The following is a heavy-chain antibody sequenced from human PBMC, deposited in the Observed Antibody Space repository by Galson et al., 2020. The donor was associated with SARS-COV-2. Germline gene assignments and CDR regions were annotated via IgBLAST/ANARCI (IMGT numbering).Heavy chain of an antibody. CDR3: AKDARSLWFGELLNYYGMYV. J-gene: IGHJ6*02. V-gene: IGHV3-30*18. CDR1: GFTFSSYG. Sequence: GESLKISCAASGFTFSSYGMHCVRQAPGKGLEWVAVISYDGSNKYYADSVKGRFTISRDNSKNTLYLQMNSLRAEDTAVYYCAKDARSLWFGELLNYYGMYVWGQGTTVTVSS. CDR2: ISYDGSNK. D-gene: IGHD3-10*01.